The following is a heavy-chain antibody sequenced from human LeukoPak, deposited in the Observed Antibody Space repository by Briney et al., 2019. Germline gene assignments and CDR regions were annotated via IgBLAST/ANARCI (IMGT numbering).Heavy chain of an antibody. V-gene: IGHV4-31*03. CDR3: ARVGILTGYYKAFDY. CDR2: IYYSGST. Sequence: SETLSLTCTVSGGSISSGGYYWSWIRQHPGKGLEWIGYIYYSGSTYYNPSLKSRVTISVDTSKNQFSLKLSSVTAADTAVYYCARVGILTGYYKAFDYWGQGTLVTVSS. D-gene: IGHD3-9*01. J-gene: IGHJ4*02. CDR1: GGSISSGGYY.